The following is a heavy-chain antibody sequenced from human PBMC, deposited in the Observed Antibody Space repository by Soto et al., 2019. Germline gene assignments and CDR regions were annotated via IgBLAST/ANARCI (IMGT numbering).Heavy chain of an antibody. CDR3: ARKTDSGGNGGF. CDR1: GFTVGYNY. D-gene: IGHD2-15*01. Sequence: EVRLVETGGGLIQPGGSLRLSCAVSGFTVGYNYMYWVRQPPGKGLEWVSLIYSNGDTRYADSVAGRFTVSRDSSKNTLYPQMNNLRDEDTAMYYCARKTDSGGNGGFWGQGTLVTVSS. CDR2: IYSNGDT. V-gene: IGHV3-53*02. J-gene: IGHJ4*02.